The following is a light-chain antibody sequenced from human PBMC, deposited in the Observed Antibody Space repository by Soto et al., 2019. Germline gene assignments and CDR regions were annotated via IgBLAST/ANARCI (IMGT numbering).Light chain of an antibody. J-gene: IGLJ2*01. CDR3: CSYAASSTFVA. V-gene: IGLV2-23*02. CDR2: EVS. Sequence: QSALTQPASVSGSPGQSITISCTGTSSDVGSYNLVSWYQQHPGKAPKLMIYEVSKRPSGVSNRFSGSKSGNTASLTISGLQAEDEADYYCCSYAASSTFVAFGGGTQLTVL. CDR1: SSDVGSYNL.